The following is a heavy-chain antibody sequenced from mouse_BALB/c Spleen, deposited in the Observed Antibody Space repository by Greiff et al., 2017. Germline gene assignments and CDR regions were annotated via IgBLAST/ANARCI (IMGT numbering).Heavy chain of an antibody. CDR3: AGGYAMDY. J-gene: IGHJ4*01. Sequence: EVNVVESGGGLVKPGGSLKLSCAASGFTFSDYYMYWVRQTPEKRLEWVATISDGGSYTYYPDSVKGRFTISRDNAKNNLYLQMSSLKSEDTAMYYCAGGYAMDYWGQGTSVTVSS. V-gene: IGHV5-4*02. CDR1: GFTFSDYY. CDR2: ISDGGSYT.